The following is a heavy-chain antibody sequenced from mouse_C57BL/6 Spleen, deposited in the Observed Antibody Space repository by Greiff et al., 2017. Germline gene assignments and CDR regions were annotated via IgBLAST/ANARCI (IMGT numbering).Heavy chain of an antibody. D-gene: IGHD1-1*01. CDR3: AYYYGSSPLFDY. CDR2: IYPGDGDT. CDR1: GYAFSSYW. V-gene: IGHV1-80*01. J-gene: IGHJ2*01. Sequence: QVQLQQSGAELVKPGASVTISCKASGYAFSSYWMNWVKQRPGKGLEWIGQIYPGDGDTNYNGKFKGKATLTADKSSSTAYMQLSSLTSEDSAVYFCAYYYGSSPLFDYWGQGTTLTVSS.